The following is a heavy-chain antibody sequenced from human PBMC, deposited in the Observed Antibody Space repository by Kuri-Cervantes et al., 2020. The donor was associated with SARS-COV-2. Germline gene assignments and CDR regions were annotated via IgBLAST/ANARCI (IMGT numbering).Heavy chain of an antibody. CDR2: ISGSGGST. CDR3: AKADWDNYYYYYCMDV. CDR1: GFTFSSYA. D-gene: IGHD3-9*01. V-gene: IGHV3-23*01. J-gene: IGHJ6*02. Sequence: GESRKISGSASGFTFSSYAMSWVRQAPGKGLEWVSAISGSGGSTYYADSVKGRFTISRVYSKNTLYLQINSLRAEDTAVYYCAKADWDNYYYYYCMDVWGQGTTVTVSS.